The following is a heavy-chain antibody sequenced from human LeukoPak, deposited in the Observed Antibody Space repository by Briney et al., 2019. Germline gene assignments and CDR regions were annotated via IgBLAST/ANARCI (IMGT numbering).Heavy chain of an antibody. CDR2: IRYHGNDK. CDR3: AKDLVATGRYFDY. J-gene: IGHJ4*02. CDR1: GFTFRNYG. Sequence: GGSQRLSCAASGFTFRNYGMHWVRQAPGQGLQWAAFIRYHGNDKYYADSVKGRFTVSRDNSESTLYLQMNSLRTEDTAVYYCAKDLVATGRYFDYWGQGTPVTVSS. V-gene: IGHV3-30*02. D-gene: IGHD5-12*01.